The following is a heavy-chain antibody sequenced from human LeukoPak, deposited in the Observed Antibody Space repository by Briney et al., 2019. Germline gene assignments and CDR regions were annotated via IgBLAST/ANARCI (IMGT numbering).Heavy chain of an antibody. CDR2: ISYDGSNK. Sequence: GGSLRLSCAASGFTFSSYGMSWVRQAPGKGLEWVAVISYDGSNKYYADSVKGRFTISRDNSKNTLYLQMNSLRAEDTAVYYCARVSDISVAAYFDYWGQGTLVTVSS. J-gene: IGHJ4*02. CDR1: GFTFSSYG. CDR3: ARVSDISVAAYFDY. D-gene: IGHD6-19*01. V-gene: IGHV3-30*03.